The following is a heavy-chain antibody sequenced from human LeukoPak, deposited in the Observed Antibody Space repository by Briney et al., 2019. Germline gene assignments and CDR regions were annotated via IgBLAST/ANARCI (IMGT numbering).Heavy chain of an antibody. V-gene: IGHV3-23*01. J-gene: IGHJ3*02. D-gene: IGHD6-13*01. CDR1: GFTFCSYA. CDR2: ISGSGGST. Sequence: GGSLRLSCAASGFTFCSYAMSWVRPAPGKGREGVSAISGSGGSTYYADSVRGRFTVSGDNSKNTLYLQMNSLRAEDTAVYYCAKDLDSSSWSEAFDIWGQGTMVTASS. CDR3: AKDLDSSSWSEAFDI.